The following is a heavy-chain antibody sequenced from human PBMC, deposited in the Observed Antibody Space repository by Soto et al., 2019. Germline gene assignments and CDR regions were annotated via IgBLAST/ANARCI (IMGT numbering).Heavy chain of an antibody. CDR2: IYYSGST. D-gene: IGHD1-26*01. Sequence: QLQLQESGPGLVKPSETLSLTCTVSGGSISSSSYYWGWIRQPPGKGLEWIGSIYYSGSTYYNPSLKSRVTISVDTSKNQFSLKLSSVTAADTAVYYCARQIVGATIGPFYWGQGTLVTVSS. CDR1: GGSISSSSYY. CDR3: ARQIVGATIGPFY. J-gene: IGHJ4*02. V-gene: IGHV4-39*01.